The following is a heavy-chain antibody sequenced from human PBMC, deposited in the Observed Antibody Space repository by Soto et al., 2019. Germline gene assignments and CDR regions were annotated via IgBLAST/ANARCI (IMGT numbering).Heavy chain of an antibody. J-gene: IGHJ6*01. Sequence: QITLKESGPTLVKPTQTLTLTCTFSGFSLSTSGVGVGWIRQPPGKDLEWLALIYWDNDKRYSPSLQSRLTITKDTSKNQLVLTMSNMYPEETATYYCVHSRCGGDCLQSYQSHYYYGTDVWGQGTTVTVSS. CDR2: IYWDNDK. D-gene: IGHD2-21*02. CDR1: GFSLSTSGVG. CDR3: VHSRCGGDCLQSYQSHYYYGTDV. V-gene: IGHV2-5*02.